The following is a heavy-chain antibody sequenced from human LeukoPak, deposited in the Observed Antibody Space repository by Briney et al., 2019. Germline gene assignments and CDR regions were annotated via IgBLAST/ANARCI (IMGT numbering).Heavy chain of an antibody. D-gene: IGHD3-10*01. J-gene: IGHJ4*02. CDR2: INHSGST. Sequence: SETLSLTCAVYGGSFSGYYWSWIRQPPGKGLEWIGEINHSGSTNYNPSLKSRVTISVDTSKNQFSLKLSSVTAADTAVYYCARVDGAYWGQGALVTVSS. V-gene: IGHV4-34*01. CDR1: GGSFSGYY. CDR3: ARVDGAY.